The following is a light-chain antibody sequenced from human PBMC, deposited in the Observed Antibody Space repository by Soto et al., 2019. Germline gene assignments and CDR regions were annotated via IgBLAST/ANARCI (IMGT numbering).Light chain of an antibody. V-gene: IGKV1-27*01. J-gene: IGKJ1*01. CDR1: QGISSY. CDR3: QKYSSAPLT. CDR2: AAS. Sequence: DIQVTQSPASLSASLGDRVTITCRASQGISSYLAWYQQKPGKVPALLIYAASTLQSGVPSRFSGSGSGTDFTLTISRLQPEDVAMYYCQKYSSAPLTFGQGTKVEIK.